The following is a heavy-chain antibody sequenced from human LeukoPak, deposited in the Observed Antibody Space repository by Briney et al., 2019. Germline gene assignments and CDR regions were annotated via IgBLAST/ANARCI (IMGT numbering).Heavy chain of an antibody. D-gene: IGHD6-6*01. Sequence: PGGSLRLSCAASGFTFSSYGVHWVRQAPGKGLEWVAVIWYDGSNKYYADSVKGRFTISRDNSKNTLYLQMNSLRAEDTAVYYCARGLEQLLHWGQGTLVTVSS. V-gene: IGHV3-33*01. J-gene: IGHJ4*02. CDR1: GFTFSSYG. CDR2: IWYDGSNK. CDR3: ARGLEQLLH.